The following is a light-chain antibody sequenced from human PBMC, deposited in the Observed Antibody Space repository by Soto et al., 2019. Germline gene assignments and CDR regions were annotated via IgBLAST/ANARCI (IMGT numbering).Light chain of an antibody. V-gene: IGKV3-11*01. CDR2: DAS. CDR1: HSVEKN. Sequence: EVVLTQSPATLSLSPGERAILSCRASHSVEKNLAWYQQKPGQTPRLLIYDASNRATGIPARFSGSGSETDFPLTISSLEPEDFAVYYCQQRKDWPPLTFGGGTKVEIK. J-gene: IGKJ4*01. CDR3: QQRKDWPPLT.